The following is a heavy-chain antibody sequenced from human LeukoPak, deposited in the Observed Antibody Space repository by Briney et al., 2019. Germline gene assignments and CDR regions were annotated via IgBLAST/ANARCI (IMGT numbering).Heavy chain of an antibody. D-gene: IGHD3-22*01. J-gene: IGHJ4*02. V-gene: IGHV4-31*03. CDR3: AREISGFVDDSSGLGEDY. CDR1: GGSISSGGYY. CDR2: IYYSGST. Sequence: PSETLSLTCTVSGGSISSGGYYWSWIRQHPGKGLEWIGYIYYSGSTYYNPSLKSRVTISVDTSKNQFSLKLSSVTAADTAVYYCAREISGFVDDSSGLGEDYWGQGTLVTVSS.